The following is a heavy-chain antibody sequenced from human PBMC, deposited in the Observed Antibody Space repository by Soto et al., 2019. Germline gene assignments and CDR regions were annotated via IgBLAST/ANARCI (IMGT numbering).Heavy chain of an antibody. CDR3: ARLTYYYDSSGYSDAFDI. J-gene: IGHJ3*02. V-gene: IGHV4-59*01. CDR2: IYYSGST. Sequence: SETLSLTCTVSGGSISSYYWSWIRQPPGKGLEWIGYIYYSGSTNYNPSLKSRVTISVDTSKNQFSLKLSSVTAADTAVYYCARLTYYYDSSGYSDAFDIWGQGTMVTVSS. D-gene: IGHD3-22*01. CDR1: GGSISSYY.